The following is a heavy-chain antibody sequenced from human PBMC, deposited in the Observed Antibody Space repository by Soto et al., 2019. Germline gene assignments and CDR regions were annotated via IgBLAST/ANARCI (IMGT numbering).Heavy chain of an antibody. D-gene: IGHD4-17*01. J-gene: IGHJ4*02. CDR3: ARHPTVNQIYFDY. CDR2: IIPILGIA. Sequence: ASVKVSCKASGGTFSSYTISWVRQAPGQGLEWMGRIIPILGIANYAQKFQGRVTITADTSKNQFSLKLSSVTAADTAVYYCARHPTVNQIYFDYWGQGTLVTVSS. V-gene: IGHV1-69*02. CDR1: GGTFSSYT.